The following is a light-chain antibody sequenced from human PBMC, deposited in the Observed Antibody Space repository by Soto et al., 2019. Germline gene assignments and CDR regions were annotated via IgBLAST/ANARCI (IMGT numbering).Light chain of an antibody. J-gene: IGKJ5*01. CDR1: LSVNPF. Sequence: IVLTQSPATLSLSPGEDATLSCRASLSVNPFLAWYQQKPGQAPRLLIYDASNRATGIPPRFSGSGSGTVFTFTISSLEPEDFVFYSCQQRSNWGITFGQGTRLEIK. CDR3: QQRSNWGIT. V-gene: IGKV3-11*01. CDR2: DAS.